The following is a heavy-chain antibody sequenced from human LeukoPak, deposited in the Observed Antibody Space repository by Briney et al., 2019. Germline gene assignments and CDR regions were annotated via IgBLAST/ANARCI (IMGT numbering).Heavy chain of an antibody. V-gene: IGHV3-23*01. D-gene: IGHD5-12*01. CDR1: RFTFNSYA. CDR2: IGGSNGIT. CDR3: ARGRGSGYDYNAPFDY. J-gene: IGHJ4*02. Sequence: PGGSLRLSCAASRFTFNSYAMSWVRQAPGKGLEWVSVIGGSNGITFYVGSVKGRFTISRDNSKNTPYLQMNSLRAEDTAVYYCARGRGSGYDYNAPFDYWGQGTLVTVSS.